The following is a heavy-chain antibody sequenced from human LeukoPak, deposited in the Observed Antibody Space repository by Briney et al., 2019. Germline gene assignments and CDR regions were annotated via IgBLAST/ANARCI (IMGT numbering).Heavy chain of an antibody. D-gene: IGHD1-26*01. J-gene: IGHJ4*02. V-gene: IGHV1-69*05. CDR3: ARDDGSATMGFDS. Sequence: SVKVSCKASGTTFSRSAISWERQAPGRGLEWMGGVIPILGTTNYIQKFQDRVSITTDDSTSTAYMEVTSLKSVDTAVYYCARDDGSATMGFDSWGQGTLVIVSS. CDR2: VIPILGTT. CDR1: GTTFSRSA.